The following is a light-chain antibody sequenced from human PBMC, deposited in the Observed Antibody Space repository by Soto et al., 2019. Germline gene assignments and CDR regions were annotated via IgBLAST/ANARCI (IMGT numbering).Light chain of an antibody. CDR3: QQSYSTRLT. J-gene: IGKJ3*01. Sequence: DIQMTQSPSSLSASVGDRVTITCRASQSISSYLNWYQQKPGKAPKLLIYASSSLQSGVPSRFSGSGSGTDFTLTISSLHPEDFATYYCQQSYSTRLTFGPGTKVDIK. V-gene: IGKV1-39*01. CDR1: QSISSY. CDR2: ASS.